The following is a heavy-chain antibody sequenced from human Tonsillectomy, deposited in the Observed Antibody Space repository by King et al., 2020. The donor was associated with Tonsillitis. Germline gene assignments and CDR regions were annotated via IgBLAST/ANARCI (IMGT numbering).Heavy chain of an antibody. J-gene: IGHJ4*02. D-gene: IGHD3-3*01. V-gene: IGHV2-70*01. CDR2: IDWDDDK. Sequence: VTLKESGPALVKPTQTLTLTCTFSGFSLRNSGMCVSWIRQPPGKALEWLALIDWDDDKYYSTSLKTRLTISKESSKNQVVLTMTNMDPVDTATYYCARINNDFWSGYADYWGRGTLVTVSS. CDR3: ARINNDFWSGYADY. CDR1: GFSLRNSGMC.